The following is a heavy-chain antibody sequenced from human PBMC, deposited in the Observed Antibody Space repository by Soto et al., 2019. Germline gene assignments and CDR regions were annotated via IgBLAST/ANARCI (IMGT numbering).Heavy chain of an antibody. D-gene: IGHD3-10*01. V-gene: IGHV1-46*01. Sequence: ASVKVSCKASGYTFTGYYMHWVRQAPGQGLEWMGIINPSGGSTSYAQKFQGRFAMTRDTSTSTVYMELSSLRSEDTAVYYCARDRRYYGSGSYYEFDYCGQGTLVTV. CDR1: GYTFTGYY. CDR3: ARDRRYYGSGSYYEFDY. CDR2: INPSGGST. J-gene: IGHJ4*02.